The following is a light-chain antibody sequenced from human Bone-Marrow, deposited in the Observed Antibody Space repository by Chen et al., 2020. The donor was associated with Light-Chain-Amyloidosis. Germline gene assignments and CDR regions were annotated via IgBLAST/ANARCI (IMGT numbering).Light chain of an antibody. V-gene: IGKV4-1*01. Sequence: DIVMTQSPDSLAVSLGERANINCKSSESLLYRSNNKNYLGWYQQKPGQSPKLLMYWASTRESGVPDRFSGSGSGTDFTLNISSLQAEDVAVYYCQQYYSTPYTFGQGTKLEIQ. CDR1: ESLLYRSNNKNY. CDR3: QQYYSTPYT. CDR2: WAS. J-gene: IGKJ2*01.